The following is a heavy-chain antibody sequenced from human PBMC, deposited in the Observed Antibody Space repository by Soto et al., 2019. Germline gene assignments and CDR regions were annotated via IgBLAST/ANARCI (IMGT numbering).Heavy chain of an antibody. D-gene: IGHD3-10*01. CDR2: ISSSGSDT. J-gene: IGHJ3*02. Sequence: QVQLVQSGGGLVKPGGSLTLSCAASGFTFSDHYMSWIRQAPGKGLEWVSYISSSGSDTFYADSVKGRFTISRDNAKNSLYLQMNSLRAEDTAVYYCASGKWFGDSDTFDICGPGTMVTVSS. CDR1: GFTFSDHY. CDR3: ASGKWFGDSDTFDI. V-gene: IGHV3-11*01.